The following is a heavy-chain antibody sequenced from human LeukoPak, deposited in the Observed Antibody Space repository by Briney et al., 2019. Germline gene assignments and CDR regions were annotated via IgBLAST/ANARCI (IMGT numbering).Heavy chain of an antibody. CDR3: ATGSQLGSYNWFDP. Sequence: SETLSLTCAVYGGSFSDYYWSWIRQPPGRGLEWIGEIDHSGSTKCNPSLKGRVTISLDTSKNQFSLDLTSVTAADTAVHYCATGSQLGSYNWFDPWGQGTLVTVSS. J-gene: IGHJ5*02. D-gene: IGHD1-1*01. CDR2: IDHSGST. CDR1: GGSFSDYY. V-gene: IGHV4-34*01.